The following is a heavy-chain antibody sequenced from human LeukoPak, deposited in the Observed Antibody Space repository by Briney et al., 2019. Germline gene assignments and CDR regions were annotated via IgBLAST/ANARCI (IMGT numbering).Heavy chain of an antibody. D-gene: IGHD3-22*01. J-gene: IGHJ4*02. CDR1: GGSFSGYY. CDR2: IYTSGST. V-gene: IGHV4-4*08. Sequence: SETLSLTCAVYGGSFSGYYWSWIRQPPGKGLEWIGRIYTSGSTNYNPSVKSRVTISVDTSKNQFSLKLSSVTAADTAVYYCATEGYYYDSSGYLNFDYWGQGTLVTVSS. CDR3: ATEGYYYDSSGYLNFDY.